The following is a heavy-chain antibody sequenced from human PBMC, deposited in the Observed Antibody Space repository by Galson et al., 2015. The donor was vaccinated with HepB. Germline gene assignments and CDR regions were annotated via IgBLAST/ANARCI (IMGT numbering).Heavy chain of an antibody. CDR2: MYYSGST. J-gene: IGHJ4*02. CDR1: GGSMSSYH. V-gene: IGHV4-59*01. Sequence: ETLSLTCSVFGGSMSSYHWSWIRQPPGKGLEWLGYMYYSGSTSYNPSLKNRVTISIDRSKNRFSLRLSSVTAADTAVYYCAREYYFDYWGQGTLVSVSS. CDR3: AREYYFDY.